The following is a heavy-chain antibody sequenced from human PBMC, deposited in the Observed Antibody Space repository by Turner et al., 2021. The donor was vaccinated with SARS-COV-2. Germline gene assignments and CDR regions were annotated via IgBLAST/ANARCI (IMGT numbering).Heavy chain of an antibody. J-gene: IGHJ6*02. Sequence: QLQLQESAPGLAKPSETLSLPCTVSGGSISSSSYYWGWIRQPPGKGLEWIGNIDYSGSAYYNPSLKSRVTISVDPSKNQFSPKLTSVTAADTAVYYCARLMDTAMDYYGTDVWGQGTTVTVSS. CDR3: ARLMDTAMDYYGTDV. D-gene: IGHD5-18*01. V-gene: IGHV4-39*01. CDR2: IDYSGSA. CDR1: GGSISSSSYY.